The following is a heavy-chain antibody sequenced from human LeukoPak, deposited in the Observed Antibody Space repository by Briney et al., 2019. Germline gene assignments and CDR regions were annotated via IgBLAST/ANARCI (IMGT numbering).Heavy chain of an antibody. CDR1: GYTFTGYY. V-gene: IGHV1-2*02. D-gene: IGHD4-17*01. J-gene: IGHJ4*02. Sequence: ASVKVSCKASGYTFTGYYMHWVRQAPGQGLERMGWTIPDSGDTNYAQKFQGRVTMTRDTSISTAYMELSGLRSDDTALYYCAKDYGAFCFDSWGQGTLVTVSS. CDR2: TIPDSGDT. CDR3: AKDYGAFCFDS.